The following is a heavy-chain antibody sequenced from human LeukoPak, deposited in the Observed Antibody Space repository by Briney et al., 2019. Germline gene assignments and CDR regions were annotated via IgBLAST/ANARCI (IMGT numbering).Heavy chain of an antibody. Sequence: PGGSLRLSCAASGFTFSSYAMHWVRQAPGKGLEWVAVISYDGSNKYYADSVKGRFTISRDNSKNTLYLQMNSLRAGDTAVYYCARGRADDSSGYPYFDYWGQGTLVTVSS. CDR1: GFTFSSYA. J-gene: IGHJ4*02. D-gene: IGHD3-22*01. CDR2: ISYDGSNK. V-gene: IGHV3-30-3*01. CDR3: ARGRADDSSGYPYFDY.